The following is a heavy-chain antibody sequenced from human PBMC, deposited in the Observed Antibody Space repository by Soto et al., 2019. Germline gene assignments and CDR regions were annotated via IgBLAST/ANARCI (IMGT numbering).Heavy chain of an antibody. Sequence: EVQLLESGGGLVQPGRSLRLSCAASGFTFSNYAMSWVRQAPGQGLDWVSAISGRGGTTYYADSVKGRFTISRDNSKNTLFLQMNSRRAEDAAVYYCAKFFVETGSNSGWPWSFHYWGQGTLVTVSS. CDR2: ISGRGGTT. V-gene: IGHV3-23*01. CDR1: GFTFSNYA. D-gene: IGHD6-25*01. J-gene: IGHJ4*02. CDR3: AKFFVETGSNSGWPWSFHY.